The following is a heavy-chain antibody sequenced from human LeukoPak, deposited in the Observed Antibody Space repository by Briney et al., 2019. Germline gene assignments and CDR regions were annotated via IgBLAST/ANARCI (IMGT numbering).Heavy chain of an antibody. J-gene: IGHJ4*02. CDR3: AKDQTVAGSFDY. CDR1: GFTFSGYA. V-gene: IGHV3-23*01. Sequence: GGSLRLSCAASGFTFSGYAVSWVCQAPGKGLGWVSAISGSGGGTYYADSVKGRFTISRDKSQNTLYLKINSLRAEDTAVYYCAKDQTVAGSFDYWGQGTLVTVSS. D-gene: IGHD6-19*01. CDR2: ISGSGGGT.